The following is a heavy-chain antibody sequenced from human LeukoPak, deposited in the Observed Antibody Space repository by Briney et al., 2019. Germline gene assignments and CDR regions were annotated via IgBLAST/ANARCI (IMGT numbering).Heavy chain of an antibody. CDR1: GFTVSSNY. CDR2: IYSGGST. Sequence: GGSLRLSCAASGFTVSSNYMSWVRQAPGKGLEWVSVIYSGGSTYYADSVKGRFTISRDNSKNTLYLQMNSLRAEDTAVYYCVRNRVVVPNGDWFDSWGRGTLVTVSS. CDR3: VRNRVVVPNGDWFDS. V-gene: IGHV3-66*01. D-gene: IGHD2-8*01. J-gene: IGHJ5*01.